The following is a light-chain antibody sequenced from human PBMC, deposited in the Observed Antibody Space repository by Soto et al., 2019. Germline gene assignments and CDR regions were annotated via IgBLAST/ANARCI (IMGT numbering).Light chain of an antibody. Sequence: QSALTQPPSASGSPGQSVTISCTGTNSDVGAYDYVSWYQQHPGKAPKLIIYEVTKRPSGVPNRFSGSKSGNTASLTVSGLQAEDEGYYHCSSYAGSGTYVVFGGGTKLTVL. CDR1: NSDVGAYDY. CDR2: EVT. V-gene: IGLV2-8*01. J-gene: IGLJ2*01. CDR3: SSYAGSGTYVV.